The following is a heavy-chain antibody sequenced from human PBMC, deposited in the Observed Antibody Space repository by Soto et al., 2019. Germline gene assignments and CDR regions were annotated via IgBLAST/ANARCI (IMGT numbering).Heavy chain of an antibody. CDR1: GYSFMKYG. CDR3: AREASVLIPAAQPSRFDS. D-gene: IGHD2-2*01. V-gene: IGHV1-18*01. CDR2: ISPYSGYT. J-gene: IGHJ4*02. Sequence: ASVKVSCKGFGYSFMKYGINWVRQAPGQGLEWVGWISPYSGYTHSAQKFHGRLTLTTDTAASTAYMELRILRSANTALYYCAREASVLIPAAQPSRFDSWGQGTLVTVSS.